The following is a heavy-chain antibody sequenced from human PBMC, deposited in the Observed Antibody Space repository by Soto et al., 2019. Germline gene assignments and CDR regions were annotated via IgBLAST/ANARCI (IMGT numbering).Heavy chain of an antibody. CDR1: GGSFSGYY. CDR3: ARLRSGPDNGWYWAFDY. CDR2: IYYSGST. J-gene: IGHJ4*02. V-gene: IGHV4-34*01. Sequence: SETLSLTCAVYGGSFSGYYWVWIRQPPGKGLELIGNIYYSGSTYCNPSLKSRVTISVDTSKSQFSLKLSSVTAADTAVYYCARLRSGPDNGWYWAFDYWGQGTLVTVSS. D-gene: IGHD6-19*01.